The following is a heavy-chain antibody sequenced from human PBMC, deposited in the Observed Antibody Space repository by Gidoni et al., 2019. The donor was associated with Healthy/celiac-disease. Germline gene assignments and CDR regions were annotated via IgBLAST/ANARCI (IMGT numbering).Heavy chain of an antibody. CDR2: ISSSSSYI. Sequence: EVQLVESGGGLVKPGGSLRLSCAASGFTFSSYSMNWVRQAPGKGLEWVSSISSSSSYIYDADSVKGRVTISRDNAKNSLYLQMNSLRAEDTAVYYCARGRFSDQEPRFLEWLLYPHYFDYWGQGTLVTVSS. D-gene: IGHD3-3*01. J-gene: IGHJ4*02. CDR3: ARGRFSDQEPRFLEWLLYPHYFDY. CDR1: GFTFSSYS. V-gene: IGHV3-21*01.